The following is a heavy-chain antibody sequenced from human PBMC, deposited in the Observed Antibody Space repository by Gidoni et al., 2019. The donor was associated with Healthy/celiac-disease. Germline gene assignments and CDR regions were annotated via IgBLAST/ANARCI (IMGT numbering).Heavy chain of an antibody. Sequence: EVQLLESGGGLVQPGESLRLSCAASGFTFSSYAMSWVRQAPGKGLEWVSAISGSGASTYYADSVKGRFTISRDNSKNTLYLQMNSLRAEDTAVYYCVKEGEQLDLFDYWGQGTLVAVSS. CDR3: VKEGEQLDLFDY. D-gene: IGHD6-6*01. V-gene: IGHV3-23*01. CDR1: GFTFSSYA. CDR2: ISGSGAST. J-gene: IGHJ4*02.